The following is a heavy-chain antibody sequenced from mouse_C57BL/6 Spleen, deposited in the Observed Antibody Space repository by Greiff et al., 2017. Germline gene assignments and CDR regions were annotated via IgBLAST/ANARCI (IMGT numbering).Heavy chain of an antibody. CDR2: IDPSDSYT. CDR1: GYTFTSYW. J-gene: IGHJ4*01. V-gene: IGHV1-69*01. Sequence: QVQLQQPGAELVMPGASVKLSCKASGYTFTSYWMHWVKQRPGQGLEWIGEIDPSDSYTNYNQKFKSKATLTVDKPSSTAYMQLSSLTSEDSAVYYCARLGGYEAMDYWGQGTSVTVSS. CDR3: ARLGGYEAMDY.